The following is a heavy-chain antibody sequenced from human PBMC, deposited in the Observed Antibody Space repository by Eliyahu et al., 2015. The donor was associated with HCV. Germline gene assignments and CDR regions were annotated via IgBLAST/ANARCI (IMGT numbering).Heavy chain of an antibody. CDR3: AKDEGLHFDY. V-gene: IGHV3-23*01. D-gene: IGHD3/OR15-3a*01. CDR2: LSGGGGTT. Sequence: EVQLLESGGGLAQPGGSLXXSXAASGFTFSSYAMSWVRQAPGKGLEWVSSLSGGGGTTNYADSVKGRFTISRDNSKNTLYLQMNILGAEDTALYYCAKDEGLHFDYWGQGALVTVSS. J-gene: IGHJ4*02. CDR1: GFTFSSYA.